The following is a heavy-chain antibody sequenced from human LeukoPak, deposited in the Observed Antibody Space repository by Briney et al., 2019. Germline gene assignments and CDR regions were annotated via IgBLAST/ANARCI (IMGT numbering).Heavy chain of an antibody. V-gene: IGHV1-2*06. CDR3: AGGIAVAVPFDY. CDR2: INPNSGGT. D-gene: IGHD6-19*01. CDR1: GYTFTGYY. Sequence: ASVKVSCKASGYTFTGYYMHWVRQAPGQGLEWMGRINPNSGGTNYAQKFQGRVTMTRDTSISTAYMELSRLRSDDTAVYYCAGGIAVAVPFDYWGQGTLVTVSS. J-gene: IGHJ4*02.